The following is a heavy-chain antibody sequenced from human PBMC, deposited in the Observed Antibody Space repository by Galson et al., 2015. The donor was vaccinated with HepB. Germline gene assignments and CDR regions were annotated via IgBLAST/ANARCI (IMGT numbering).Heavy chain of an antibody. CDR2: ISSSSSYI. Sequence: SLRLSCAASGFTFSSYSMNWVRQAPGKGLEWVSSISSSSSYIYYADSVKGRFTISRDNAKNSLYLQMNSLRAEDTAVYYCARELRDAGSGCDYWGQGTLVTVSS. V-gene: IGHV3-21*01. D-gene: IGHD6-19*01. CDR3: ARELRDAGSGCDY. J-gene: IGHJ4*02. CDR1: GFTFSSYS.